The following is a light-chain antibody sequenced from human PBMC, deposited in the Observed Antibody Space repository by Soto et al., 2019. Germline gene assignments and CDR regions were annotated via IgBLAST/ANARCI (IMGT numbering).Light chain of an antibody. CDR3: QQSYRTPIT. J-gene: IGKJ5*01. CDR1: QGITNR. Sequence: DSRMTHSPSSGSASVGEGVTMACLASQGITNRLAWYQQKPGKAPKLLIYEASSLQSGVPSRISGSGSGTDFTLTISSLQPEDVATYFCQQSYRTPITFGQGTRLEIK. CDR2: EAS. V-gene: IGKV1-12*01.